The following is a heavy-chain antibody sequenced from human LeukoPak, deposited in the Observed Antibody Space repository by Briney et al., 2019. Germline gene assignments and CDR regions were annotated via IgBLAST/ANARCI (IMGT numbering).Heavy chain of an antibody. CDR1: GFTFIKYW. CDR3: ARGSASSIAARRRAILHGYFDY. Sequence: GGSLRLSCGASGFTFIKYWMSWVRQAPGKGLEWVANIKKDGSEKYYVDSVKGRFTISRDNGKNSLYLQMNSLRAEDTAVYYCARGSASSIAARRRAILHGYFDYWGQGTLVTVSS. J-gene: IGHJ4*02. V-gene: IGHV3-7*01. CDR2: IKKDGSEK. D-gene: IGHD6-6*01.